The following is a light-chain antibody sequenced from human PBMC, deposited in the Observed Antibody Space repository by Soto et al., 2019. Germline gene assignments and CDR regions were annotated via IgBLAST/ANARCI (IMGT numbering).Light chain of an antibody. CDR1: SSDVGGYNF. J-gene: IGLJ1*01. V-gene: IGLV2-14*03. CDR2: DVT. Sequence: QSVLTQPASVSGSPGQSITISCTGTSSDVGGYNFVSWYQHHPGKAPKLIIYDVTNRPSGISNRLSGSKSGNTASLTISGLQAEDEADYYCTSYTSSITYVFGTGTKVTVL. CDR3: TSYTSSITYV.